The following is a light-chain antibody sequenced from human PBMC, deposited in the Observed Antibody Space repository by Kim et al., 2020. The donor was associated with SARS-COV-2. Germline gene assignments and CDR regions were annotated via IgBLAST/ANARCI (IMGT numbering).Light chain of an antibody. CDR2: GAS. V-gene: IGKV3-15*01. CDR1: QSVGSN. J-gene: IGKJ4*01. Sequence: EIVMTQSPATLSVSPGERATLSCRASQSVGSNLAWYQQKPGQSPRLLMYGASTRATGIPARFSGSGSGTEFTLTISSLQSEDFAVYFCQHYNNWPLAFGGGTKVDIK. CDR3: QHYNNWPLA.